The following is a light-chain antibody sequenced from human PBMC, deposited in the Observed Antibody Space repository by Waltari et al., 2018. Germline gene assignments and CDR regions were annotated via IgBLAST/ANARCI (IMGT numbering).Light chain of an antibody. CDR3: QQYSSSPIT. CDR2: GAS. V-gene: IGKV3-20*01. CDR1: QSVSSSN. Sequence: EIVLTQSPGTLSLSPGERATLSCRASQSVSSSNLAWYQQKPGQAPRLLIYGASSTATGIPDRFSGSGSGTDFTLTISRLEPEDFAVYYCQQYSSSPITFGQGTRLEIK. J-gene: IGKJ5*01.